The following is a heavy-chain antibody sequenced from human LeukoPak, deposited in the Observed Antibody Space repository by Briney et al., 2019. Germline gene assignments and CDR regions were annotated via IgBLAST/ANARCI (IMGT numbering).Heavy chain of an antibody. J-gene: IGHJ6*03. CDR1: GGSISSYY. D-gene: IGHD2-2*01. V-gene: IGHV4-59*12. Sequence: SETLSLTCTVSGGSISSYYWGWIRQPPGKGLEWIGYIYYSGSTKYNPSLKSRVTISVDTSKNQFSLKLSSVTAADTAVYYCARESSSSSFSYYYYMDVWGKGTTVTVSS. CDR2: IYYSGST. CDR3: ARESSSSSFSYYYYMDV.